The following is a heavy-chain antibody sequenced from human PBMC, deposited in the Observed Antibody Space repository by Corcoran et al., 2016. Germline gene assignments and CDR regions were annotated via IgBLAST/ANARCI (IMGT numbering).Heavy chain of an antibody. V-gene: IGHV1-46*01. Sequence: QVQLVQSGAEVKKPGASVKVSCTASGYTFTSYYMHWVRQAPGQGLEWMGIISPSGGVTSYAQRFQGRVTMTRDTSTSTVYMELSSLRSDDTDVYYCAKDLGATGPYVNHGGGGDYWGQGTLVTVSS. J-gene: IGHJ4*02. CDR3: AKDLGATGPYVNHGGGGDY. CDR2: ISPSGGVT. D-gene: IGHD3-16*01. CDR1: GYTFTSYY.